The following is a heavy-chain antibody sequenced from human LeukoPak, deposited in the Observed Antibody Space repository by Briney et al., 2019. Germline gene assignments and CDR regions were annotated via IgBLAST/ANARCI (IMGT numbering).Heavy chain of an antibody. V-gene: IGHV4-4*02. Sequence: PSETLSLTCAVSGGSISSSNWWSWVRQPPGKGLEWIGEIYHSGSTNYNPSLKSRVTISVDKSKNQFSLKLSSVTAADTAVYYCARGREVGATYRFDYWGQGTLVTVSS. D-gene: IGHD1-26*01. CDR1: GGSISSSNW. CDR2: IYHSGST. J-gene: IGHJ4*02. CDR3: ARGREVGATYRFDY.